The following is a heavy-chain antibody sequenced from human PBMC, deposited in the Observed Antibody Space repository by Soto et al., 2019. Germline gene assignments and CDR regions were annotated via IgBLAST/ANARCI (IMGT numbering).Heavy chain of an antibody. CDR2: ISHTDRLT. Sequence: GGCLRLSCVGSGFTFSYYEMNWVRQAPGKGLERVAFISHTDRLTHYPDSVRGRFTISRDNAKNSLYLHMTSLRVEDTAVYYCARDTGRASADLWGQGTLVTVSS. CDR1: GFTFSYYE. D-gene: IGHD6-13*01. J-gene: IGHJ5*02. V-gene: IGHV3-48*03. CDR3: ARDTGRASADL.